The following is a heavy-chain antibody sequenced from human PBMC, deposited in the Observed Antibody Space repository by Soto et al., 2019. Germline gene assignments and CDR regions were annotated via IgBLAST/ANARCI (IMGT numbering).Heavy chain of an antibody. D-gene: IGHD3-10*01. Sequence: SETLSLTCAVSGGSLSSSSWWSWVRQPPGKTLEWLGEIFYSGSTKYNPSLNSRVTISADQSKNDFSLRLSSVTAADTAVYYCARESDSGSYYFDYWGRGTLVTVSS. CDR2: IFYSGST. CDR3: ARESDSGSYYFDY. J-gene: IGHJ4*02. CDR1: GGSLSSSSW. V-gene: IGHV4-4*02.